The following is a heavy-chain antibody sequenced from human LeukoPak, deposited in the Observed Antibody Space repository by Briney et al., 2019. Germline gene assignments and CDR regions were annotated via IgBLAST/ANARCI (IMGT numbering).Heavy chain of an antibody. CDR1: GYTFTGYY. J-gene: IGHJ4*02. CDR3: ARDPGAEGYFDY. V-gene: IGHV1-2*02. Sequence: ASVKVSCKASGYTFTGYYMHWARQAPGQGLEWMGWINPNSGGTNYAQKFQGRVTMTRDTSISTAYMELSRLRSDDTAVYYCARDPGAEGYFDYWGQGTLVTVSS. D-gene: IGHD7-27*01. CDR2: INPNSGGT.